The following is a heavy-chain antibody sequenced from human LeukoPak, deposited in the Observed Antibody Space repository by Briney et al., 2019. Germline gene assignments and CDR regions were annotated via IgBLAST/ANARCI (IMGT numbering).Heavy chain of an antibody. Sequence: GGSLRLSCAASGFTFSNYLMNWVRQAPGKGLELVAIIKQDGGEKYYVDSVNGQFTISRDNAKNSLYLQMNSLRPEDTAVYYCAGRGDGNLYYFDHWGQGTLVTASS. V-gene: IGHV3-7*04. CDR2: IKQDGGEK. CDR1: GFTFSNYL. J-gene: IGHJ4*02. D-gene: IGHD5-24*01. CDR3: AGRGDGNLYYFDH.